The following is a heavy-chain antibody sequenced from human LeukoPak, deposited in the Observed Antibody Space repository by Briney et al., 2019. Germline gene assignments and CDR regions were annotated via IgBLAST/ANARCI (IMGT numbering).Heavy chain of an antibody. CDR3: ARDYYDSSFGY. D-gene: IGHD3-10*01. CDR2: INSDGSST. CDR1: GFTFSGYW. Sequence: GGSLRLFCAASGFTFSGYWMHWVRQAPGKGLVWVSRINSDGSSTSYADSVKGRFTISRDNAKNTLDLQMNSLRAEDTAVYYCARDYYDSSFGYWGQGTLVTVSS. V-gene: IGHV3-74*01. J-gene: IGHJ4*02.